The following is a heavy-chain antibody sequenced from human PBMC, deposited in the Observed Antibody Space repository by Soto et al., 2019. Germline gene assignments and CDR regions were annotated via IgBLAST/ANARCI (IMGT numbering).Heavy chain of an antibody. V-gene: IGHV3-33*01. D-gene: IGHD2-15*01. CDR1: GFTFRSYG. CDR2: IWNDGSNK. Sequence: PGGSLRLSCAASGFTFRSYGFHWVRQAPGKGLEWVAVIWNDGSNKYYADPVKGRFTISRDDSRNTLYLQMNSLRAEDTAVYYCAREECSGGSCQIDYWGQGTLVTVSS. J-gene: IGHJ4*02. CDR3: AREECSGGSCQIDY.